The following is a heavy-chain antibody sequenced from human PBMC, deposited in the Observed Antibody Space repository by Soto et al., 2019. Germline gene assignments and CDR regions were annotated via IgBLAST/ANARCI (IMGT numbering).Heavy chain of an antibody. D-gene: IGHD1-26*01. Sequence: XGSLRLSCAASGFTFSSNSMIWVRQAPGKGLEWVSYIDSTSMHIYYADSVKGRFTITRDNAKKSVYLQMTSLRAEDTAVYYCARLVGAYQHYIDYWGQGTLVTVSS. V-gene: IGHV3-21*01. CDR3: ARLVGAYQHYIDY. J-gene: IGHJ4*02. CDR1: GFTFSSNS. CDR2: IDSTSMHI.